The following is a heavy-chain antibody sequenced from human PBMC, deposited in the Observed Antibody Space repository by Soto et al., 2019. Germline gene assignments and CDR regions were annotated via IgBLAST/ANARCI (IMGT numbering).Heavy chain of an antibody. CDR1: GGSFSGYY. V-gene: IGHV4-34*01. Sequence: QVQLQQWGAGLLKPSETLSLTCAVYGGSFSGYYWSWVRQPPGKGLEWVGEINHSGNTNYNPSLKSRVAISVDTSKNQFPLKLSSVAAADTAVYYCARGGGDFWLLDYWGQGTLVTVSS. CDR3: ARGGGDFWLLDY. J-gene: IGHJ4*02. CDR2: INHSGNT. D-gene: IGHD3-3*01.